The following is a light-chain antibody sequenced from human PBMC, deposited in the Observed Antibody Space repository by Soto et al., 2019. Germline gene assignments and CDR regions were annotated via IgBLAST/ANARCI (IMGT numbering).Light chain of an antibody. CDR1: QSVSSNF. J-gene: IGKJ1*01. CDR2: NAS. CDR3: QQYGSSYPWT. Sequence: IVLTQSPGTLSLSTGDKATRSCRASQSVSSNFLAWYQQKPGQAPRLLIYNASNRATGIPDRFSGSGSGTDFTLTIRRLEPEDFAVYYCQQYGSSYPWTFGQGTKVDI. V-gene: IGKV3-20*01.